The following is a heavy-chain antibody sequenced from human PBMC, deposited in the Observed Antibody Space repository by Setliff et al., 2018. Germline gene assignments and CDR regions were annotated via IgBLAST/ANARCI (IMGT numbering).Heavy chain of an antibody. V-gene: IGHV1-18*01. CDR3: TRGPKDFVVLAAAACFDF. CDR1: GYIFTSYG. CDR2: ISAYNGYI. D-gene: IGHD2-15*01. Sequence: ASVKVSCKASGYIFTSYGISWVRQAPGQGLEWMGWISAYNGYIVYAQKFQGRVTMTADASTSTANMELRGLRSDDTAVYYCTRGPKDFVVLAAAACFDFWGQGTLVTVSS. J-gene: IGHJ4*02.